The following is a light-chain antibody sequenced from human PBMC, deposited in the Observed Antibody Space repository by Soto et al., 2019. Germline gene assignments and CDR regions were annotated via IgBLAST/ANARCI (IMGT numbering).Light chain of an antibody. CDR2: EVN. CDR3: SSYAGSNNLHVL. CDR1: SSDVGAYNY. J-gene: IGLJ2*01. Sequence: QSALTQPPSASGSPGQSVAISCTGTSSDVGAYNYVCWYQQHPGKAPKLMIYEVNKRPSGVPDRFSGSKSGNTASLTVSGLQAEDEADYYCSSYAGSNNLHVLFGGGTKLTVL. V-gene: IGLV2-8*01.